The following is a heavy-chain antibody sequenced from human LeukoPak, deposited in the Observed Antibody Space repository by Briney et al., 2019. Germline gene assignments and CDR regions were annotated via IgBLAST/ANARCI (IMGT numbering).Heavy chain of an antibody. J-gene: IGHJ4*02. CDR1: GFTFDDYT. Sequence: GGSLRLSCAASGFTFDDYTMHWVRQAPGKGLEWVSLISWDGGSTYYADSVKGRFTISRDNSKNSLYLQMNSLRTEDTALYYCAKEARYYDFWSGYYSPYFDYWGQGTLVTVSA. V-gene: IGHV3-43*01. CDR3: AKEARYYDFWSGYYSPYFDY. CDR2: ISWDGGST. D-gene: IGHD3-3*01.